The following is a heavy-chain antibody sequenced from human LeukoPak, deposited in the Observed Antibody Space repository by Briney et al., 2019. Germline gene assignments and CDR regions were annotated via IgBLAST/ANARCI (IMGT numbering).Heavy chain of an antibody. D-gene: IGHD4-23*01. J-gene: IGHJ4*02. CDR2: ISYSGNT. CDR1: GFTFSSYA. V-gene: IGHV3-23*01. CDR3: ATLGDYGGKPMDFDY. Sequence: PGRSLRLSCAASGFTFSSYAMSWVRQAPGKGLEWVSTISYSGNTFYADSVKGRFTISRDNSKNTLFLQMNSLRAEDTAIYYCATLGDYGGKPMDFDYWGQGALVTVSS.